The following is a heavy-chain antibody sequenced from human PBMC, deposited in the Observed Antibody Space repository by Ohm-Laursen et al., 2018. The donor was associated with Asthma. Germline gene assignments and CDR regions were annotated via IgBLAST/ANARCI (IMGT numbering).Heavy chain of an antibody. CDR1: GGTFSSYA. V-gene: IGHV1-69*13. D-gene: IGHD2-15*01. CDR2: INSVFGTS. J-gene: IGHJ4*02. CDR3: ARKAGSCITSNCYSLDF. Sequence: ASVKVSCKASGGTFSSYAISWVRQAPGQGLEWLGGINSVFGTSTYAQKFHDRFTITADESTSTVYMTLGSLTSEDTAVYYCARKAGSCITSNCYSLDFWGQGTLVTVSS.